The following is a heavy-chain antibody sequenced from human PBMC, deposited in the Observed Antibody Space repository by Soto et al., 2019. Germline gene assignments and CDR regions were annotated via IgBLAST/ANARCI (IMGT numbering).Heavy chain of an antibody. CDR1: GFTFSSYS. Sequence: EVQLVESGGGLVKPGGSLRRSCAASGFTFSSYSMNWVRQAPGKGLQWVSSISSSSSYVYYADSVKGQFTISRDNAKNALYPQMNSRRAEDTAVYYCARDLGTEYSSSGGLDYWGQGTLVTVSS. V-gene: IGHV3-21*01. CDR2: ISSSSSYV. CDR3: ARDLGTEYSSSGGLDY. J-gene: IGHJ4*02. D-gene: IGHD6-6*01.